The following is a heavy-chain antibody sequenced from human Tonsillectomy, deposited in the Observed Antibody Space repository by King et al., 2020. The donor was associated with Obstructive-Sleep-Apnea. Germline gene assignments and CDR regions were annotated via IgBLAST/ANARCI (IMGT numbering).Heavy chain of an antibody. CDR2: IYYSGST. CDR1: GGSISSSSYY. J-gene: IGHJ6*02. D-gene: IGHD6-13*01. V-gene: IGHV4-39*07. CDR3: ARDLAAGQYYYYYGMDV. Sequence: QLQESGPGLVKPSETLSLTCTVSGGSISSSSYYWGWIRQPPGKGLEWIGSIYYSGSTYYNPSLKSRVTISVDTSKNQFSLKLSSVTAADTAVYYCARDLAAGQYYYYYGMDVWGQGTTVTVSS.